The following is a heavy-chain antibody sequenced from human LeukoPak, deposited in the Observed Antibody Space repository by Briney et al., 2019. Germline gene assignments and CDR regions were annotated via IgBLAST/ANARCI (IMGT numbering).Heavy chain of an antibody. D-gene: IGHD3-10*01. V-gene: IGHV4-59*01. CDR2: IYYSGST. J-gene: IGHJ3*02. Sequence: SETLSLTCTVSGVSISSYYWSWIRQPPGKGLEWIGYIYYSGSTNYNPSLKSRVTISVDTSKNQFSLRLNSVTAADTAVYYCAREGNYYGSGTYYGGAFDIWGQGTMVIVS. CDR1: GVSISSYY. CDR3: AREGNYYGSGTYYGGAFDI.